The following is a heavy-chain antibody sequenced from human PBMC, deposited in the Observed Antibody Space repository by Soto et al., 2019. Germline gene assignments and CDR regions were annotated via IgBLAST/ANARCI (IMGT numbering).Heavy chain of an antibody. CDR1: GYTFTSYY. CDR2: INPSGGST. Sequence: ASVKVSCKASGYTFTSYYMHWVRQAPGQGLEWMGIINPSGGSTSYAQKFQGRVTMTRDTSTSTVYMELSSLRSEDTAVYYCARGVLNYDILTGYLDPWGQGTLVTVS. D-gene: IGHD3-9*01. V-gene: IGHV1-46*01. J-gene: IGHJ5*02. CDR3: ARGVLNYDILTGYLDP.